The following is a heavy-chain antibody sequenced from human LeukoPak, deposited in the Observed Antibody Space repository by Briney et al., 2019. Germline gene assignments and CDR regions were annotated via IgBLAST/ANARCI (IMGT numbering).Heavy chain of an antibody. CDR3: AREGTMVRGVMNHFDY. CDR2: TLYRSKWYN. V-gene: IGHV6-1*01. D-gene: IGHD3-10*01. Sequence: XXXXNWIRQXPSRGLEWLGRTLYRSKWYNDYAVSVKGRITISPDTSKTQFSLQLNSVTPEDTAVYYCAREGTMVRGVMNHFDYWGQGTLVTVSS. J-gene: IGHJ4*02. CDR1: XXX.